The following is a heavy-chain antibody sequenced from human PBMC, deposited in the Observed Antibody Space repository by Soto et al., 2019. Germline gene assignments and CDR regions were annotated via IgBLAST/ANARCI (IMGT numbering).Heavy chain of an antibody. CDR2: MYYSGNT. CDR3: ASLAYCSSVTCSSTNVFDV. V-gene: IGHV4-61*08. D-gene: IGHD2-2*01. J-gene: IGHJ4*02. Sequence: SETLSLTCSVSGDSVTRHDYFWSWVRQPPGKGLEWIGYMYYSGNTNYNPSLESRLSIVLDTSKNQFSLRLTSVTTADTAVYYCASLAYCSSVTCSSTNVFDVWGQGILL. CDR1: GDSVTRHDYF.